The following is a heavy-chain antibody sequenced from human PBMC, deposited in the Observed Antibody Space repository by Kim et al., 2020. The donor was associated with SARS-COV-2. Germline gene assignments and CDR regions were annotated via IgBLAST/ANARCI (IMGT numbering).Heavy chain of an antibody. J-gene: IGHJ4*02. CDR1: GFTFSSYS. D-gene: IGHD5-12*01. Sequence: GGSLRLSCAASGFTFSSYSMNWVRQAPGKGLEWVSYISSSSTIYYADSVKGRFTISRDNAKNSLYLQMNSLRAEDTAVYYCAREMATRAFDYWGQGTLGT. V-gene: IGHV3-48*04. CDR3: AREMATRAFDY. CDR2: ISSSSTI.